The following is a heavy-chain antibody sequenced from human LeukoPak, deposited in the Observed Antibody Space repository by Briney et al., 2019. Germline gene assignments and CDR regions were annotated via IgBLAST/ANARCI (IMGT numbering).Heavy chain of an antibody. D-gene: IGHD3-22*01. Sequence: GRSLRLSRAASGFTFSSYGMHWVRQAPGKGLEWVAVISYDGSNKYYADSVKGRFTISRDNSKNTLYLQMNSLRAEDTAVYYCAKASQYYYDSSGYPVDYFDYWGQGTLVTVSS. V-gene: IGHV3-30*18. CDR2: ISYDGSNK. J-gene: IGHJ4*02. CDR1: GFTFSSYG. CDR3: AKASQYYYDSSGYPVDYFDY.